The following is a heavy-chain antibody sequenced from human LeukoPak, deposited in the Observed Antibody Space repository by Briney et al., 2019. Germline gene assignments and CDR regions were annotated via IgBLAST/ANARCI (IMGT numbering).Heavy chain of an antibody. CDR3: ARLDYGGNSD. CDR2: IYYSGST. Sequence: SETLSLTCTVSGSSISSYYWSWIRQPPGKGLEWIGYIYYSGSTNYNPSLKSRVTISVDTSKNQFSLKLSSVTAADTAVYYCARLDYGGNSDWGQGTLVTVSS. D-gene: IGHD4-23*01. V-gene: IGHV4-59*08. J-gene: IGHJ4*02. CDR1: GSSISSYY.